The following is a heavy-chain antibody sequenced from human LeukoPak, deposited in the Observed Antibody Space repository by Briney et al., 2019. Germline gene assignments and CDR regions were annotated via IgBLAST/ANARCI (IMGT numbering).Heavy chain of an antibody. J-gene: IGHJ4*02. CDR3: ASYHCSSTSCRFDY. Sequence: SETLSLTCTVSGGSISSYYWSWLRQPPGKGLEWIGYIYSSGSTNYNPSLTSRVTISVDTSKNQFSLKLSSVTAAGTAVYYCASYHCSSTSCRFDYWGQGTLVTVSS. V-gene: IGHV4-59*01. CDR2: IYSSGST. CDR1: GGSISSYY. D-gene: IGHD2-2*01.